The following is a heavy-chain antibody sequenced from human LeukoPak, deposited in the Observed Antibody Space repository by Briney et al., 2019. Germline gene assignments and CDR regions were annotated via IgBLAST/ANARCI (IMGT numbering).Heavy chain of an antibody. V-gene: IGHV3-48*02. D-gene: IGHD4-23*01. Sequence: GGSLRLSCAASGFTFSSYSMNWVRQAPGKGLEWDSYISSSSTIYYADSVKGRFTISRDNAKNSLYLQMNSLRDEDTAVYYCARVQPPPTVVTPRYYYYGMDVWGQGTTVTVSS. CDR1: GFTFSSYS. CDR2: ISSSSTI. J-gene: IGHJ6*02. CDR3: ARVQPPPTVVTPRYYYYGMDV.